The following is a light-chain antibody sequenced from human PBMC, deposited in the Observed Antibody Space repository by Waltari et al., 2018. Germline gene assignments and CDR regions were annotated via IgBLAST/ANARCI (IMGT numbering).Light chain of an antibody. CDR1: QSISSW. J-gene: IGKJ1*01. CDR2: KAS. CDR3: QQYNSYSRT. Sequence: DIQMTQSPSTLSASVGERVTITCRASQSISSWLALYQQKPGKAPKLLIYKASNLEGGVPSRFSGSGSGTEFTLTISSLQPDDFATYYCQQYNSYSRTFGQGTKVEIK. V-gene: IGKV1-5*03.